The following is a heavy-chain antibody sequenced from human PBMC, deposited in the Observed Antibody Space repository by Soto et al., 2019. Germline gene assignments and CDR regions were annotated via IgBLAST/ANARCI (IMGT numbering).Heavy chain of an antibody. D-gene: IGHD4-17*01. V-gene: IGHV4-39*02. J-gene: IGHJ4*02. CDR2: IYYRGTT. CDR3: ARDYGDYQFDY. Sequence: QLQLQESGPGLVRPSETLSLTCTVSGSSISSSSYYWGWIRQPPGKGLEWIGNIYYRGTTYYNPSLKSRVTISVDTSKNQFSLKLASVTAADTAVYYCARDYGDYQFDYWGQGTLVTVSS. CDR1: GSSISSSSYY.